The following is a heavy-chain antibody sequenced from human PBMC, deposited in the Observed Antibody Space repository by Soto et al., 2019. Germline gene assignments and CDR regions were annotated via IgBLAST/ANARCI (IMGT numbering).Heavy chain of an antibody. CDR3: VSHVVVTLINAFDI. D-gene: IGHD2-21*02. V-gene: IGHV3-72*01. J-gene: IGHJ3*02. CDR1: GFTFSDHY. CDR2: TRNKANSYTT. Sequence: EVQLVESGGGLVQPGGSLSLSCAASGFTFSDHYMDWVRQAPGKGLEWDGRTRNKANSYTTEYAASVKGRFTISRDDSKNSLYLQMNSLKTEDTAVYYCVSHVVVTLINAFDIWGQGTMVTVSS.